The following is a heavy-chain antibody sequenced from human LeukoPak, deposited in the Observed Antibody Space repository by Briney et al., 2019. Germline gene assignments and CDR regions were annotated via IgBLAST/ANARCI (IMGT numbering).Heavy chain of an antibody. CDR3: AKVSGLGWHFDY. CDR2: ISTSGGLI. CDR1: GFTFSNYE. J-gene: IGHJ4*02. V-gene: IGHV3-48*03. Sequence: GGSLRLSCAASGFTFSNYEMNWVRQAPGKGLEWVSFISTSGGLIYYADSVKGRFTISRDNAKNSLFLHMNSLRAEDTAVYYCAKVSGLGWHFDYWGQGTLVTVS. D-gene: IGHD1-26*01.